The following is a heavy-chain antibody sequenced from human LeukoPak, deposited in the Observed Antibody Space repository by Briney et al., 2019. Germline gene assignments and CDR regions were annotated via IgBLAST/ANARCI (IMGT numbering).Heavy chain of an antibody. V-gene: IGHV1-2*02. J-gene: IGHJ4*02. CDR1: GYTFTGYY. CDR2: INPNSGDT. D-gene: IGHD3-16*01. Sequence: ASVKVSCKASGYTFTGYYMHWVRQGPGQGLEWMGWINPNSGDTKYSQKFQGRVTMTRDTSIRTAYMELTRLRSDDTAVYYCATQRGSYLWGTDFDYWGQGTLVTVSS. CDR3: ATQRGSYLWGTDFDY.